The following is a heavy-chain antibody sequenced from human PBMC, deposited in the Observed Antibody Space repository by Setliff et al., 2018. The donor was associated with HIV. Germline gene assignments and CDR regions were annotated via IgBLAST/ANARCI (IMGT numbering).Heavy chain of an antibody. D-gene: IGHD3-22*01. Sequence: PGGSLRLSCAASGFTFSTYALHWVRQAPGKGLEWVAIISYDGSHKYYADSVKGRFTISRDNSKNTLYLQMNSLRAEDTAVYYCARDTYYYDSSGYFFDYWGQGTLVTVSS. V-gene: IGHV3-30*04. CDR1: GFTFSTYA. CDR3: ARDTYYYDSSGYFFDY. J-gene: IGHJ4*01. CDR2: ISYDGSHK.